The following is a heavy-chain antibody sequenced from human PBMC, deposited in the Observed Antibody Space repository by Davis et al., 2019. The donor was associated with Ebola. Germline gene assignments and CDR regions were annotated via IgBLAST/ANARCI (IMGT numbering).Heavy chain of an antibody. D-gene: IGHD2-15*01. CDR3: ARAIVVVVAATLDYYGTDV. V-gene: IGHV5-51*01. CDR1: GYSFTSYW. Sequence: GESLKISCKGSGYSFTSYWIGWVRQMPGKGLEWMGIIYPGDSDTRYSPSFQGQVTISADKSISTAYLQWSSLKASDTAMYYCARAIVVVVAATLDYYGTDVWGQGTTVTVSS. J-gene: IGHJ6*02. CDR2: IYPGDSDT.